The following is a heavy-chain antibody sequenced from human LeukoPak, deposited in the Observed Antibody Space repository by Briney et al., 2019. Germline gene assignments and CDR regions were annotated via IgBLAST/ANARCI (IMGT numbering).Heavy chain of an antibody. D-gene: IGHD5-12*01. CDR1: GGSISSYY. CDR3: ARGGSGYDRYFDY. V-gene: IGHV4-59*01. CDR2: IYYSGST. Sequence: SETLSLTCTVSGGSISSYYWSWIRQPPGKGLEWIGYIYYSGSTNYNPSLKSRVTISVDTSKNQFSLKLSSVTAADTAVYYCARGGSGYDRYFDYWGQGTLVTVSS. J-gene: IGHJ4*02.